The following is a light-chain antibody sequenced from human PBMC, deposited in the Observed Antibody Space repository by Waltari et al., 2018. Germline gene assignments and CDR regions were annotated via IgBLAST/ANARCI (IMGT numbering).Light chain of an antibody. CDR2: ENT. CDR3: GTWDSSLSGAV. Sequence: QSVLPQPPSVSAAPGQRVTTSCPGGSPNIGTSYVSWYRQFPGTAPKPLIYENTERPSGIPGRFSGSKSGTSATLDITGLQAGDEADYYCGTWDSSLSGAVFGGGTHLTVL. CDR1: SPNIGTSY. V-gene: IGLV1-51*02. J-gene: IGLJ7*01.